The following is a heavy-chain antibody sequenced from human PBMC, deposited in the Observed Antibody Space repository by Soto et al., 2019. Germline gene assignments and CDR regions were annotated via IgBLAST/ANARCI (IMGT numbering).Heavy chain of an antibody. CDR2: IYHNGRT. CDR1: GCSGSSGYY. Sequence: SETLSLTCAVSGCSGSSGYYWGWIRQPPGKGLEWIASIYHNGRTYSKPSLKSRVTISVDTSKNQISLTLSSVTAADTAVYFCARLGAMAPEYYFDYWGQGTLVTVSS. J-gene: IGHJ4*02. CDR3: ARLGAMAPEYYFDY. D-gene: IGHD1-26*01. V-gene: IGHV4-38-2*01.